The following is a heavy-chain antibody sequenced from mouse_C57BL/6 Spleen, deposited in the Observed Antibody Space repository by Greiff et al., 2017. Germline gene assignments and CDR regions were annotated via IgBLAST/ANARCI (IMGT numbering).Heavy chain of an antibody. CDR3: ASQIRVLGAMDY. V-gene: IGHV1-80*01. J-gene: IGHJ4*01. D-gene: IGHD3-2*02. CDR1: GYAFSGYW. Sequence: VQLQQSGAELVKPGASVKISCKASGYAFSGYWMNWVKQRPGKGLEWIGQIYPGDGDTNYNGKFKGKAILTADKSSSTAYMQLSSLTSEDSAVYFCASQIRVLGAMDYWGQGTSVTVSS. CDR2: IYPGDGDT.